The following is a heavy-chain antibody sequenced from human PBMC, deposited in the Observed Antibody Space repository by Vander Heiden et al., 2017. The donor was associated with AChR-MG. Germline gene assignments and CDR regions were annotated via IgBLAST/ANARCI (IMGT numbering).Heavy chain of an antibody. CDR3: AKALLQYVDWPTPYYGMDV. D-gene: IGHD3-9*01. V-gene: IGHV3-23*01. CDR2: ISGSGGST. Sequence: EVQLLESGGGLVQPGGSLRLSCAASGFPFSSYAMSWVRQAPGKGLEWVSAISGSGGSTYYAESVKGRGTISRDNSKNTLYLQMKSLRAEETAVYYCAKALLQYVDWPTPYYGMDVWGQGTTVTVSS. CDR1: GFPFSSYA. J-gene: IGHJ6*02.